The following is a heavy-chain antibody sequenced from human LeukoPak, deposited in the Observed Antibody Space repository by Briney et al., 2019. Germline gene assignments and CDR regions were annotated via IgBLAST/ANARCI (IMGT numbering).Heavy chain of an antibody. J-gene: IGHJ4*02. V-gene: IGHV3-21*04. Sequence: GGSLRLPCAASGFTFSSYWMNWVRQAPGKGLEWVSSISSSSSYIYYADSVKGRFTISRDNAKNSLYLQMNSLRAEDTAIYYCATYRQVLLPFESWGQGTLVTVSS. D-gene: IGHD2-8*02. CDR1: GFTFSSYW. CDR2: ISSSSSYI. CDR3: ATYRQVLLPFES.